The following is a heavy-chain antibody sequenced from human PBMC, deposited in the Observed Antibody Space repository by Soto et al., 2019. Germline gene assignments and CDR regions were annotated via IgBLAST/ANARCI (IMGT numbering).Heavy chain of an antibody. Sequence: QVQLVRSGAEVKKPGSSVKVSCKASGGTFSSYAISWVRQAPGQGLEWMGGIIPIFGTANYAQKFQGRVTITADESTSTAYMERSSLRSEDTAVYYCARCDYSNNNWNPPQHYYYGMDVWGQGTTVTVSS. D-gene: IGHD4-4*01. CDR1: GGTFSSYA. CDR3: ARCDYSNNNWNPPQHYYYGMDV. J-gene: IGHJ6*02. CDR2: IIPIFGTA. V-gene: IGHV1-69*01.